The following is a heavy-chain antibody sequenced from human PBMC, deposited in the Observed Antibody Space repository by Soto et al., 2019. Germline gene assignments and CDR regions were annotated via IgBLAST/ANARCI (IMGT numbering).Heavy chain of an antibody. CDR2: IYSGGST. J-gene: IGHJ4*02. V-gene: IGHV3-53*01. CDR1: GFTVSSNY. Sequence: PGGSLRLSCAASGFTVSSNYMSWVRQAPGKGLEWVSVIYSGGSTYYADSVKGRFTISRDNSKNTLYLQMNSLRAEDTAVYYCARVHDYGDYALDYWGQGTLVTVSS. D-gene: IGHD4-17*01. CDR3: ARVHDYGDYALDY.